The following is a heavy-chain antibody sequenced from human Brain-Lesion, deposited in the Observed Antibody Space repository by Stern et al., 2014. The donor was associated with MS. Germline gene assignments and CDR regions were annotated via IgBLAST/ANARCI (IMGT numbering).Heavy chain of an antibody. CDR1: GGSIGRSSYY. V-gene: IGHV4-39*02. CDR2: IFYTGST. CDR3: ARGAGVFDS. J-gene: IGHJ4*02. Sequence: QLQLQESGPGLVKPSETLSLTCTVSGGSIGRSSYYWGWIRQPPGKGLEWIGNIFYTGSTFYDPSPKSRVTISVDTSHNPFPLSLNSVTAADTAVYYCARGAGVFDSWGQGTLVTVSP. D-gene: IGHD6-19*01.